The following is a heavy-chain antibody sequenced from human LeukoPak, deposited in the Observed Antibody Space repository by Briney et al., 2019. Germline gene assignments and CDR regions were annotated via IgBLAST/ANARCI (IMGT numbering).Heavy chain of an antibody. CDR2: ISGSGGGT. Sequence: GGSLRLSCAASGFTFSSYAMNWVRQAPGKGLEWVSAISGSGGGTYSADSVKGRFTISRDNSKNTLYLQMNSLRAEDMAVYYCARDSAFSSYSYWGQGALVTVSS. J-gene: IGHJ4*02. CDR1: GFTFSSYA. CDR3: ARDSAFSSYSY. V-gene: IGHV3-23*01. D-gene: IGHD2-15*01.